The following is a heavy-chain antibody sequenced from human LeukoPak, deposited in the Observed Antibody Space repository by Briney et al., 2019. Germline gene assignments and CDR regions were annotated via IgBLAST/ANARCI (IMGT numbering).Heavy chain of an antibody. J-gene: IGHJ4*02. CDR3: ARDIRSAGLFDY. CDR1: GFTFSNYW. CDR2: IKLDGGED. Sequence: GGSLRLSSAASGFTFSNYWMTWVRQAPGKGLEWVANIKLDGGEDYYLDSVRGRFTISRDNAKNSLFLQMNSLRAEDTAMYYCARDIRSAGLFDYWGQGTLVTVSS. V-gene: IGHV3-7*05. D-gene: IGHD6-13*01.